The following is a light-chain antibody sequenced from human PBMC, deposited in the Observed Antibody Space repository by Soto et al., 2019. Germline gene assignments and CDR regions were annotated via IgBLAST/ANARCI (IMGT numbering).Light chain of an antibody. CDR1: QSVDND. CDR3: QQYNNWPLT. V-gene: IGKV3D-15*01. J-gene: IGKJ4*01. Sequence: EIVMTQSPATLSVSPGDRATLSCRASQSVDNDLAWYQQKPGQPPRLLIYDASTRATGIPARFSGSQSGTEXXXTIXXXXXXDXXVYSCQQYNNWPLTXXXGXXXEI. CDR2: DAS.